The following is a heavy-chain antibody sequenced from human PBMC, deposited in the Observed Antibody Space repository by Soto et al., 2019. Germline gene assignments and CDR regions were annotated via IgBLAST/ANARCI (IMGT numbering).Heavy chain of an antibody. Sequence: QVQLVQSGAEVKKPGASVKVSCKASGYTFTGYYMHWVRQAPGQGLEWMGWINPNSGGTNYAQKFQGWVTMTRDTSISTAYMELSRLRSDDTAVYYCARGEAVAAPRDYYYGMDVWGQGTTVTVSS. CDR2: INPNSGGT. J-gene: IGHJ6*02. V-gene: IGHV1-2*04. CDR3: ARGEAVAAPRDYYYGMDV. D-gene: IGHD6-19*01. CDR1: GYTFTGYY.